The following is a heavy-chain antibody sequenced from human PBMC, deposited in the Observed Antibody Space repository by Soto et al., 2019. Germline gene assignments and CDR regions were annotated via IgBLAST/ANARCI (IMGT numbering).Heavy chain of an antibody. D-gene: IGHD3-3*01. V-gene: IGHV1-8*01. CDR2: MNPNSGNT. J-gene: IGHJ6*02. CDR3: ARTSLTIFGPSNDYYGMGV. CDR1: GYTFTSYD. Sequence: ASVKVSCKASGYTFTSYDINWVRQATGQGREWMGRMNPNSGNTGYAHKFQGRVTMTRDTSISTAYMELSGLRSEDTAVYYCARTSLTIFGPSNDYYGMGVWGLGTTVTVSS.